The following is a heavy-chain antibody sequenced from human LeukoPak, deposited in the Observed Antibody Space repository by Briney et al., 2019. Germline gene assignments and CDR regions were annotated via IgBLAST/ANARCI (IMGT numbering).Heavy chain of an antibody. V-gene: IGHV4-34*01. D-gene: IGHD2-15*01. CDR2: INHSGST. Sequence: PSETLSLTCAVNGGSFSGYSWSWIRQPPGKGLEWIGEINHSGSTKYNPSLKSRVTISVDTSKKQLSLELSSMTAADTAVYYCARDPTGGPFDYWGQGTLVTVSS. CDR3: ARDPTGGPFDY. J-gene: IGHJ4*02. CDR1: GGSFSGYS.